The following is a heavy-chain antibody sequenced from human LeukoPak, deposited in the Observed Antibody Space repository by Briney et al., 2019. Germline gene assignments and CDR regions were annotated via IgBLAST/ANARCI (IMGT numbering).Heavy chain of an antibody. J-gene: IGHJ4*02. CDR3: ARDNGGSYYRLYDY. Sequence: ASVKVSCKASGYTFTSYGISWVRQAPGQGLEWMGWISAYNGNTDYAQKLQGRVTMTTDTSTSTAYMELRSLRSDDTAVYYRARDNGGSYYRLYDYWGQGTLVTVSS. D-gene: IGHD1-26*01. V-gene: IGHV1-18*01. CDR2: ISAYNGNT. CDR1: GYTFTSYG.